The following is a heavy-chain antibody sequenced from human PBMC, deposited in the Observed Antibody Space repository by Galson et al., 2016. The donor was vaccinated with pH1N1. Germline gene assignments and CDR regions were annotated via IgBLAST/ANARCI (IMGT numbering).Heavy chain of an antibody. CDR3: TRVGRLRSDFDP. D-gene: IGHD3-16*01. V-gene: IGHV1-2*02. CDR2: INPDSGGT. Sequence: SVKVSCKASGYTFICYDISWVRQAPGQGLEWMGWINPDSGGTNYAQRFQGRVTMTRDTSISTAYMELSRLTSDDTAVYYCTRVGRLRSDFDPWGQGTLVTVSS. CDR1: GYTFICYD. J-gene: IGHJ5*02.